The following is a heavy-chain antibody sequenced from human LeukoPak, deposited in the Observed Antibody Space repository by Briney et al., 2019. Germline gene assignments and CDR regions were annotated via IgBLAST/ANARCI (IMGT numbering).Heavy chain of an antibody. J-gene: IGHJ4*02. CDR3: ARNYYDSSGYYSGLDY. Sequence: ASVKVPCKASGYTFTSYYMHWVRQAPGQGLEWMGIINPSGGSTSYAQKFQGRVTMTRDTSTSTVYMELSSLRSEDTAVYYCARNYYDSSGYYSGLDYWGQGTLVTVSS. CDR2: INPSGGST. D-gene: IGHD3-22*01. V-gene: IGHV1-46*01. CDR1: GYTFTSYY.